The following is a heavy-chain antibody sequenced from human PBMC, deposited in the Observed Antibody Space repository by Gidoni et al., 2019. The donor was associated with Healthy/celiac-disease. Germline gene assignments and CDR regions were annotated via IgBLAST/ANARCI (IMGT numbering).Heavy chain of an antibody. CDR2: TRNKANSYTT. D-gene: IGHD3-22*01. CDR1: GFTFSDHY. J-gene: IGHJ4*02. Sequence: EVQMVEYGGGLVQPGGSLRLACADSGFTFSDHYMDWVRQAPGKGLEWVGRTRNKANSYTTEYAASVKGRFTISRDDSKNSLYLQMNSLKTEDTAVYYCARADSSGYYSFDYWGQGTLVTVSS. V-gene: IGHV3-72*01. CDR3: ARADSSGYYSFDY.